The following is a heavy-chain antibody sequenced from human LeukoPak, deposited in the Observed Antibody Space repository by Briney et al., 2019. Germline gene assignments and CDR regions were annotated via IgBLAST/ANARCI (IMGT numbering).Heavy chain of an antibody. D-gene: IGHD2-8*01. CDR3: AKGTIVLMVYANGFDY. Sequence: GGSLRLSCAASGFTFSSYAMSWVRQAPGKGLEGVSAISGSGGSTYYADSVKGRFTISRDNSKNTLYLQMNSLRAEDTAVYYCAKGTIVLMVYANGFDYWGQGTLVTVSS. J-gene: IGHJ4*02. V-gene: IGHV3-23*01. CDR2: ISGSGGST. CDR1: GFTFSSYA.